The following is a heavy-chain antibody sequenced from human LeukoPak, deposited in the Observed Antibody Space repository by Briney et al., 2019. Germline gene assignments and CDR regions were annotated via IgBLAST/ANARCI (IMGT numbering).Heavy chain of an antibody. CDR3: VAQERSPRIAAAYDY. D-gene: IGHD6-13*01. CDR2: INAGNGNT. CDR1: GYTFTSYA. V-gene: IGHV1-3*01. J-gene: IGHJ4*02. Sequence: GASVKVSCKASGYTFTSYAMHWVRQAPGQRLEWMGWINAGNGNTKYSQKFQGRVTITRDTSASTAYMELSSLRSEDTAVYYCVAQERSPRIAAAYDYWGQGTLVTVSS.